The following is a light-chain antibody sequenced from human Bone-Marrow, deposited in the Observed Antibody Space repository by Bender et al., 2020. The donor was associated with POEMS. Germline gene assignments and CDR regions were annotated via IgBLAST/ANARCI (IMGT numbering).Light chain of an antibody. CDR1: SSDVGSYDL. CDR3: SSYVGCSKRV. V-gene: IGLV2-14*02. Sequence: QSALTQPASVSGSPGQSITISCAGTSSDVGSYDLVSWYQQHPGKAPKLMIYEVSKRPSGVSNRFSGSKSGNTASLTISGLRTEDEADYYCSSYVGCSKRVFGTGTTVTVL. J-gene: IGLJ1*01. CDR2: EVS.